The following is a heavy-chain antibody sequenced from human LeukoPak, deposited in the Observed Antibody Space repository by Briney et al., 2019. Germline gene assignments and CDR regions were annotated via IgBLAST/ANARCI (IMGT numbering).Heavy chain of an antibody. CDR2: IIHIFGTA. Sequence: SVKVSCKASGGTFSSYATSWVRQAPGQGLEWMGEIIHIFGTANYAQKFQGRFTITTGESTSTADLELSSLRSEDTAVYYCARHEYSSSSPDYWGQGTLVTVSS. D-gene: IGHD6-6*01. V-gene: IGHV1-69*05. CDR1: GGTFSSYA. CDR3: ARHEYSSSSPDY. J-gene: IGHJ4*02.